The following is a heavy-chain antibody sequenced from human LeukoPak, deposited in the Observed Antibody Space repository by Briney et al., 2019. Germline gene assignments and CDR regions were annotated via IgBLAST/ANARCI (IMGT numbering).Heavy chain of an antibody. J-gene: IGHJ3*02. Sequence: PGGSLRLSCAASGFTFSPYSMNWVRQAPGKGLEWVSSISSSSSYIYYADSVKGRFTISRDNAKNSLYLQMNSLRAEDTAVYYCARERVGAFDIWGQGTMVTVSS. CDR2: ISSSSSYI. V-gene: IGHV3-21*01. CDR3: ARERVGAFDI. CDR1: GFTFSPYS. D-gene: IGHD2-15*01.